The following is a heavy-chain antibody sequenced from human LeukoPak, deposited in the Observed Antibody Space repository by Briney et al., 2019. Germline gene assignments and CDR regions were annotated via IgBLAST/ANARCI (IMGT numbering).Heavy chain of an antibody. Sequence: PGGSLRLSCTASGFTLSSHGIHWVRQAPGKGLEWVAVIWYDGTNKYYADSVKGRFTISRDNSKNTAYLQMSSLRVEDTAVYYCARDRLPYCSGGSCLYLDYWGQGTLVTVSS. CDR2: IWYDGTNK. CDR3: ARDRLPYCSGGSCLYLDY. V-gene: IGHV3-33*01. CDR1: GFTLSSHG. D-gene: IGHD2-15*01. J-gene: IGHJ4*02.